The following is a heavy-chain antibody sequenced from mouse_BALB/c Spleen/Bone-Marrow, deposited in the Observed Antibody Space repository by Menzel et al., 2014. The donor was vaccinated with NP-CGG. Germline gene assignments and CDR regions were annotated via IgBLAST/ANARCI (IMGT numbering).Heavy chain of an antibody. J-gene: IGHJ3*01. Sequence: VMLVESGPGLVAPSQSLSITCTASGFSLTDYGVSWIRQPPGKGLEWLGVIWGVGTTYYNSALKSRLSISKDNFKSQVFLKMNSLQTDDTAMYYCAKIYYDFDGFAHWGQGTLVTVSA. D-gene: IGHD2-4*01. CDR1: GFSLTDYG. CDR2: IWGVGTT. V-gene: IGHV2-6-5*01. CDR3: AKIYYDFDGFAH.